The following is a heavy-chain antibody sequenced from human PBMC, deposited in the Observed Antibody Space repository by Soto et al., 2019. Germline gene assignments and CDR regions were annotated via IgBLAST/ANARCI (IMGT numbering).Heavy chain of an antibody. V-gene: IGHV1-69*13. J-gene: IGHJ2*01. D-gene: IGHD6-6*01. CDR1: GGTFSSYA. CDR2: IIPITGTV. Sequence: GASVKVSCKVSGGTFSSYAIGWVRQAPGQGLEWMGGIIPITGTVNYAQKFQGRVTVTADESTTTVYMELSSLRSEDTAVYYCAREYSSPSQYSYFDVWGRGTLVTVSS. CDR3: AREYSSPSQYSYFDV.